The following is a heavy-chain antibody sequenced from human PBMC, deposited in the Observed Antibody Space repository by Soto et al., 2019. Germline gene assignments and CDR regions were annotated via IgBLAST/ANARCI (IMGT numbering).Heavy chain of an antibody. V-gene: IGHV4-59*01. CDR2: IYYSGST. CDR3: ARAVHHFDY. Sequence: SETLSLTCTVSGGSISSYYWSWIRQPPGKGLEWIGYIYYSGSTNYNPSLKSRVTISVDTSKNQFSLKPSSVTAADTAVYYCARAVHHFDYWGQGTLVTVSS. J-gene: IGHJ4*02. CDR1: GGSISSYY.